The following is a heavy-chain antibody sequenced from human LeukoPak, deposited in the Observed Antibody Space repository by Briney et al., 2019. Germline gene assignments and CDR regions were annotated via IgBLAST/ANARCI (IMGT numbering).Heavy chain of an antibody. V-gene: IGHV3-23*01. CDR1: EFTFNIYA. D-gene: IGHD1-26*01. Sequence: GGSLRLSCAASEFTFNIYAMSWVRQAPGKGLEWVSAISGSAFSTYYADSVKGRFTISRDNSKNTLYLQMNSLRAEDTAVYYCAKDSGSSTLGGDFDYWGQGTLVTVSS. CDR3: AKDSGSSTLGGDFDY. CDR2: ISGSAFST. J-gene: IGHJ4*02.